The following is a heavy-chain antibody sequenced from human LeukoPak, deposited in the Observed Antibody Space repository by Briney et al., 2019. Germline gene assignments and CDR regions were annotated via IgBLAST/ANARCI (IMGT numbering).Heavy chain of an antibody. V-gene: IGHV3-53*01. CDR3: ARERLDDYGDSSFDY. Sequence: GGSLRLSCAASGFTVSSNYMSWVRHAPGKGLEWVSVIYSGGSTYYADSVKGRFTISRDNSKNTLYLQMNSLRAEDTAVYYCARERLDDYGDSSFDYWGQGTLVTVSS. D-gene: IGHD4-17*01. CDR2: IYSGGST. J-gene: IGHJ4*02. CDR1: GFTVSSNY.